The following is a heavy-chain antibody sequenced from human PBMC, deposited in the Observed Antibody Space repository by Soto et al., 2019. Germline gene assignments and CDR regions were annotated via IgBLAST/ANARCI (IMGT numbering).Heavy chain of an antibody. Sequence: SGGSLRLSCAASGFTFSVYAMNWVRQAPGKGLAWVSSISGSGGTTYYADSVKGRFAISRDNSKNTLYLQMDSLRAEDTAVYYCARGGDSGSYFQYYYGMDVWGQGTTVTVSS. CDR3: ARGGDSGSYFQYYYGMDV. D-gene: IGHD1-26*01. J-gene: IGHJ6*02. CDR2: ISGSGGTT. V-gene: IGHV3-23*01. CDR1: GFTFSVYA.